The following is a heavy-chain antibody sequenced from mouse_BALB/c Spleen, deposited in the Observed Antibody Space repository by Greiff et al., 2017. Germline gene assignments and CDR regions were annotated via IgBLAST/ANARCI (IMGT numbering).Heavy chain of an antibody. Sequence: DVMLVESGGGLVQPGGSRKLSCAASGFTFSSFGMHWVRQAPEKGLEWVAYISSGSSTIYYADTVKGRFTISRDNPKNTLFLQMTSLRSEDTAMYYCARSGYGYFDYWGQGTTLTVSS. V-gene: IGHV5-17*02. D-gene: IGHD3-1*01. CDR3: ARSGYGYFDY. CDR2: ISSGSSTI. CDR1: GFTFSSFG. J-gene: IGHJ2*01.